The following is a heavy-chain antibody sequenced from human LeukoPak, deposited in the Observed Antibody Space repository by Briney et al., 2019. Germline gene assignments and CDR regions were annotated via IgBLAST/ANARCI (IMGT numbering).Heavy chain of an antibody. CDR1: GFTFSSYC. D-gene: IGHD3-10*01. Sequence: GGSLRLSCAASGFTFSSYCMHWVRQAPGKGLEWVAFIQYDGSNKYYADSVKGRFTISRDNSKNTLYLQMNSLRAEDTAVYYCAKEPAITMVRGVSAYWGQGTLVTVSS. CDR2: IQYDGSNK. J-gene: IGHJ4*02. V-gene: IGHV3-30*02. CDR3: AKEPAITMVRGVSAY.